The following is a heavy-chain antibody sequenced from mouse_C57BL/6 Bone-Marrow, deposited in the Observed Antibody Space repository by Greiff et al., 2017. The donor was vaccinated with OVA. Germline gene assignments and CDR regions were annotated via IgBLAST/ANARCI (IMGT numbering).Heavy chain of an antibody. V-gene: IGHV1-15*01. D-gene: IGHD2-5*01. J-gene: IGHJ4*01. CDR1: GYTFTDYE. CDR3: TRSAYYSNYGYAMDY. Sequence: QVQLKESGAELVRPGASVTLSCKASGYTFTDYEMHWVKQTPVHGLEWIGAIDPETGGTAYNQKFKGKAILTADKSSSTAYMELRSLTSEDSAVYYCTRSAYYSNYGYAMDYWGQGTSVTVSS. CDR2: IDPETGGT.